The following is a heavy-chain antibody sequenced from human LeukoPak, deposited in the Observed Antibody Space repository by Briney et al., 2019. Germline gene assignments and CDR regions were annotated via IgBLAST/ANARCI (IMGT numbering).Heavy chain of an antibody. D-gene: IGHD6-13*01. J-gene: IGHJ4*02. Sequence: EVSVKVSCKAFGYTFANYDINWVRQASGQGLEWMGWMNPNSANTGYAQKFQGRVTMTRNTSINTAYLELSSLRSEDTAVYYCARYSSSGKGDYWGQGTLVTVSS. CDR3: ARYSSSGKGDY. CDR1: GYTFANYD. V-gene: IGHV1-8*01. CDR2: MNPNSANT.